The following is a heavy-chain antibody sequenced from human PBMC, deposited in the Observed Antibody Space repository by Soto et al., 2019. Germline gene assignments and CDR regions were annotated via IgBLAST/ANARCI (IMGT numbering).Heavy chain of an antibody. CDR1: GYTFTSYD. V-gene: IGHV1-8*01. Sequence: QVQLVQSGAEVKKPGASVKVSCKASGYTFTSYDINWVRQATGQGLEWMGWMNPNSGNTGYAQKFQGRVTMTRNTSISTGYMELSSLRSEDTAVYYCARVEGRYYDSSGYYYLGYWGQGTLVTVSS. J-gene: IGHJ4*02. CDR3: ARVEGRYYDSSGYYYLGY. D-gene: IGHD3-22*01. CDR2: MNPNSGNT.